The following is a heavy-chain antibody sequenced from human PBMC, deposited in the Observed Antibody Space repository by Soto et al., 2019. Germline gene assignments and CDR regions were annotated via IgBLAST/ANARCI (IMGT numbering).Heavy chain of an antibody. CDR2: IYSGGST. CDR1: GFTVSSNY. Sequence: EVQLVETGGGLIQPGGSLRLSCAASGFTVSSNYMSWVRQAPRKGLEWVSLIYSGGSTYYADSVRGRFTISRDNSKNTLHLQMNSLRAEDTAVYYCATVGRAAFYFYYAMDVWGQGTSVTVSS. V-gene: IGHV3-53*02. J-gene: IGHJ6*02. CDR3: ATVGRAAFYFYYAMDV. D-gene: IGHD6-25*01.